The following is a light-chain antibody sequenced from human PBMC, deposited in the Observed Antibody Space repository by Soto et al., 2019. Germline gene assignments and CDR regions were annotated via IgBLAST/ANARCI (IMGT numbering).Light chain of an antibody. J-gene: IGKJ1*01. V-gene: IGKV3-20*01. Sequence: EIVLTQSPGSLSLFPGDSATLYFRASQRISSPYLAWYQQKPGQVPRLLIFGASTRATGISDRFSGSGSGTDFTLTISGLEPEDFAVYYCQLFGGSRTFGQGTKVDIK. CDR1: QRISSPY. CDR2: GAS. CDR3: QLFGGSRT.